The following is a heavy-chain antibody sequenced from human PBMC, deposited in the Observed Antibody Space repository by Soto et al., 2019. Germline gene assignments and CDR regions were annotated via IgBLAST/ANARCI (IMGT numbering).Heavy chain of an antibody. J-gene: IGHJ4*02. CDR3: ARDLIGYCTNGVCFTPFDY. D-gene: IGHD2-8*01. CDR2: TYYRSKWYN. CDR1: GDSVSSNSAA. V-gene: IGHV6-1*01. Sequence: SQTLSLTCAISGDSVSSNSAAWNWIRQSPSRGLEWLGRTYYRSKWYNDYAVSVKSRITINPDTSKNQFSLQLNSVTPEDTAVYYCARDLIGYCTNGVCFTPFDYWGQGTLVTVSS.